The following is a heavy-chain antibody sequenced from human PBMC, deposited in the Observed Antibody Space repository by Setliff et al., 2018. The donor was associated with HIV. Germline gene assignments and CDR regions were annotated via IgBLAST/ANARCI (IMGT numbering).Heavy chain of an antibody. J-gene: IGHJ4*02. V-gene: IGHV3-23*01. CDR3: AGFSPQYTNGWYYFDY. Sequence: PGGSLRLSCAVSGFMFSNYAMNWVRQGPGRELEWVSAIRGNGVDRFYTDSVRGRFTISRDYSKNTLYLQVSSLRVDDTAVYYCAGFSPQYTNGWYYFDYWGQGTLVTVSS. CDR2: IRGNGVDR. CDR1: GFMFSNYA. D-gene: IGHD6-19*01.